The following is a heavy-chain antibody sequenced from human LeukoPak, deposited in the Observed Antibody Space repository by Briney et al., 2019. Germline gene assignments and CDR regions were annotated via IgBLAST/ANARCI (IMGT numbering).Heavy chain of an antibody. D-gene: IGHD1-7*01. CDR1: GYTFTGYY. CDR2: INPNSGGT. Sequence: GASLKLCCKASGYTFTGYYMHWVRQAPGQGLEWRDWINPNSGGTNYAQKFQRRVTMTRDTSISTAYMELSRVRSDDTAVYYCASITGTTREDYWGQGTLVTVSS. CDR3: ASITGTTREDY. J-gene: IGHJ4*02. V-gene: IGHV1-2*02.